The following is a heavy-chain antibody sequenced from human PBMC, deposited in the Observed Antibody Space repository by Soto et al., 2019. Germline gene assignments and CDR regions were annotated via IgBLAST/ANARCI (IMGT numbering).Heavy chain of an antibody. CDR3: ARSVRYFDWTTSNWFDP. V-gene: IGHV4-34*01. CDR2: INHSGST. CDR1: GGSFSGYY. D-gene: IGHD3-9*01. J-gene: IGHJ5*02. Sequence: PSETLSLTCAVYGGSFSGYYWSWIRQPPGKGLEWIGEINHSGSTNYNPSLKSRVTISVDTSKNQFSLKLSSVTAADTAVYYCARSVRYFDWTTSNWFDPWGQGTLVTVSS.